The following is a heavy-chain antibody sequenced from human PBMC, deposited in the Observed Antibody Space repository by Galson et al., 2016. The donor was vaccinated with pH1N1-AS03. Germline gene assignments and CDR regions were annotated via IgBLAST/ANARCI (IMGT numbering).Heavy chain of an antibody. Sequence: SVKVSCKASGYTFTSYGISWVRQAPGQGLEWMGWISAYNGNTNYAQKLQGRVTMTTDTSTSPAYMELRSLRSDDPAVYYCARVQYQLLPSDYWGQGTLVTVSS. CDR3: ARVQYQLLPSDY. D-gene: IGHD2-2*01. V-gene: IGHV1-18*01. CDR2: ISAYNGNT. J-gene: IGHJ4*02. CDR1: GYTFTSYG.